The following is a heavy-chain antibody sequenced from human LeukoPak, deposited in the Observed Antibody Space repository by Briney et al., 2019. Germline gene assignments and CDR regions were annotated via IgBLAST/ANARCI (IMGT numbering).Heavy chain of an antibody. V-gene: IGHV3-30*18. CDR3: AKDVSSNDFWSGYFVAPDRGMDV. CDR1: GFTFSSYW. D-gene: IGHD3-3*01. J-gene: IGHJ6*02. Sequence: GGSLRLSCAASGFTFSSYWMSWVRQAPGKGLEWVALLSYDGSNKYYEDSVKGRFTISRDNSKNTLYLQMNRLRPEDTAVYYCAKDVSSNDFWSGYFVAPDRGMDVWGQGTTVTVSS. CDR2: LSYDGSNK.